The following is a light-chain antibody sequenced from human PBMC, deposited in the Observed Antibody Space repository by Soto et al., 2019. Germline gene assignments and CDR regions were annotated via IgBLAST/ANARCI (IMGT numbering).Light chain of an antibody. CDR2: EVS. CDR1: SSDVGGYNY. CDR3: RSYTSSSTRV. V-gene: IGLV2-14*01. Sequence: QSALTQPASVSGSPGQSITISCTGTSSDVGGYNYVSWYQQHPGKAPKLMIYEVSNRPSEVSHRFSGSKSGNTGSLTFSGLQAEDEADYYCRSYTSSSTRVFGGGTNLTVL. J-gene: IGLJ3*02.